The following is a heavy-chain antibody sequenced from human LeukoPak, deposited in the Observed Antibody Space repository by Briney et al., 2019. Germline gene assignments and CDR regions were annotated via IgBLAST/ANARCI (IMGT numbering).Heavy chain of an antibody. J-gene: IGHJ3*02. D-gene: IGHD3-22*01. Sequence: GGSLRLSCAASGFTFSSYGMHWVRQAPGKGLEWVAFIRYDGSNKYYADSVKGRFTISRDNSKNTLYLQMNSLRAEDTAVYYCAKLGPTYYYDSSGYSDAFDIWGQGTMVTVSS. CDR3: AKLGPTYYYDSSGYSDAFDI. CDR2: IRYDGSNK. CDR1: GFTFSSYG. V-gene: IGHV3-30*02.